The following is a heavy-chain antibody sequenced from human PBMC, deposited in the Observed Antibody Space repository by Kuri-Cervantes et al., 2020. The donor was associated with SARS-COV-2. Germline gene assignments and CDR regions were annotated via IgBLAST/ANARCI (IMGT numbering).Heavy chain of an antibody. J-gene: IGHJ4*02. V-gene: IGHV1-18*04. CDR3: ARGPADYSSGWTDY. CDR2: ISGYIGVT. Sequence: ASVKVSCKGFGYTLSSYGINWVRQAPGQGLEWMGWISGYIGVTNYVPRLQGRVTMTTDTSTTTAYMELRGLTSDDTAVYFCARGPADYSSGWTDYWGQGTLVTVSS. D-gene: IGHD6-19*01. CDR1: GYTLSSYG.